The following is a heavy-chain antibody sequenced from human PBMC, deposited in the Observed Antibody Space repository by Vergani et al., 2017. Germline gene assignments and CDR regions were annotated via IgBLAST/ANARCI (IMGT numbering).Heavy chain of an antibody. CDR1: GGSLSSGGYS. Sequence: QLQLPESGSGLVKPSQTLSLTCAVSGGSLSSGGYSWGWIRQPPGNGLEWIGYIYHSGSTYHNPSLKRRVTIAVERSKIQFSLKLSSVTAADTALYYCARVLYCYGMDVWGQGTTVTVSS. CDR3: ARVLYCYGMDV. V-gene: IGHV4-30-2*01. CDR2: IYHSGST. J-gene: IGHJ6*02.